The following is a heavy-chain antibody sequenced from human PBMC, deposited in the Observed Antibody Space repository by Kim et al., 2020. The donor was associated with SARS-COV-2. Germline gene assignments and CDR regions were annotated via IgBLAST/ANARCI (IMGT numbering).Heavy chain of an antibody. J-gene: IGHJ4*02. V-gene: IGHV3-30*18. CDR1: GFTFSSYG. D-gene: IGHD6-13*01. CDR2: ISYDGSNK. Sequence: GGSLRLSCAASGFTFSSYGMHWVRQAPGKGLEWVAVISYDGSNKYYADSVKGRFTISRDNSKNTLYLQMNSLRAEDTAVYYCAKDFTSSWGRGYWGQGTLVTVSS. CDR3: AKDFTSSWGRGY.